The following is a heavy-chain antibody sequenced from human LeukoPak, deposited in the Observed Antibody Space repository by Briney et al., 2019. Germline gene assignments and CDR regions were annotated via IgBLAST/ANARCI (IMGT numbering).Heavy chain of an antibody. CDR2: ISAYNGNT. Sequence: ASVNVSCRASGSTFTSYGISWVRQAPGPGHEWMGWISAYNGNTNYAQKLQGRVTMTTDTSTSTAYMELRSLRSDDTAVYYCARALGQRLVPNLPYHYWGQGTLVTVSS. D-gene: IGHD6-13*01. J-gene: IGHJ4*02. CDR3: ARALGQRLVPNLPYHY. CDR1: GSTFTSYG. V-gene: IGHV1-18*01.